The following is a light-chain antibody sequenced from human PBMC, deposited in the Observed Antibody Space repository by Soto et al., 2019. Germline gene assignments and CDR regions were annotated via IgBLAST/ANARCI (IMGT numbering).Light chain of an antibody. CDR2: GVF. V-gene: IGKV3-20*01. CDR1: QRDYDGY. CDR3: QHYGHPQWT. J-gene: IGKJ1*01. Sequence: EIVLTQSPDTLSLSPGERATLSCRASQRDYDGYLAWYQQRPGQPPRLLIYGVFRRDNGIPERFSGSGSGTDFTLTNTPLEPEDFAVYYCQHYGHPQWTFGQGTKVEVK.